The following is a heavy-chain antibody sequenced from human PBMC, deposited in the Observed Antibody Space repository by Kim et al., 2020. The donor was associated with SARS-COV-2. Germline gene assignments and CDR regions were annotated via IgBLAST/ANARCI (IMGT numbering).Heavy chain of an antibody. V-gene: IGHV1-69*13. CDR1: GGTFSSYA. CDR2: IIPIFGTT. CDR3: ARDLGYDSSGVSDY. Sequence: SVKVSCKASGGTFSSYAISWVRQAPGQGLEWMGGIIPIFGTTNYAQKFQGRVTITADESTSTAYMELSSLRSEDTAVYYCARDLGYDSSGVSDYWGQGTLVTVSS. J-gene: IGHJ4*02. D-gene: IGHD3-22*01.